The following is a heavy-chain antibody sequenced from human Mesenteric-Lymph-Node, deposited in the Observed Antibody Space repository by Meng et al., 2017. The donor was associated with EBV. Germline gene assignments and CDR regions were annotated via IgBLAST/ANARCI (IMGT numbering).Heavy chain of an antibody. CDR1: GGSFSDYF. V-gene: IGHV4-34*01. CDR2: INHSGST. J-gene: IGHJ4*02. D-gene: IGHD3-10*01. Sequence: QLQRQQWGAGLLKPSETLSLTCAVHGGSFSDYFWTWIRQAPGKGLEWVGEINHSGSTKYNPFLKSRVTISVDTSKNQISLNLNSVTAADTAVYYCARPRIRYGSGSYYYWGQGTLVTVSS. CDR3: ARPRIRYGSGSYYY.